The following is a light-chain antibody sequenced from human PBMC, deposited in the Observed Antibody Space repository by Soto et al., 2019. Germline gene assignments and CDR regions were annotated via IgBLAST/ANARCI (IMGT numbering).Light chain of an antibody. J-gene: IGKJ4*01. CDR1: QSVRTF. V-gene: IGKV3-11*01. Sequence: EIVLTQSPATLSLSPGERATLSCRASQSVRTFLAWYQLKPGQPPRLLIYDASNRATGIPARFSGSGSGTDFTLTISSLEPEDFAVYYCQQYGISLTFGGGTKVEIK. CDR3: QQYGISLT. CDR2: DAS.